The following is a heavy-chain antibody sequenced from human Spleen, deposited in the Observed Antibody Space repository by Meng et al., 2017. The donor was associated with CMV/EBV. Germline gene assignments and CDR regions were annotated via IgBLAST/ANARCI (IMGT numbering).Heavy chain of an antibody. CDR1: ELSFTSYD. J-gene: IGHJ4*02. CDR3: ASGLGVFDYIWGSYRWEGAFDY. Sequence: GESLKISCAASELSFTSYDMNWVRQAPGKGLEWVSYISRSSSTIYYADSVKGRFTISRDNAKNSLYLQMNSLRAEDTAVYYCASGLGVFDYIWGSYRWEGAFDYWGQGTLVTVSS. D-gene: IGHD3-16*02. CDR2: ISRSSSTI. V-gene: IGHV3-48*04.